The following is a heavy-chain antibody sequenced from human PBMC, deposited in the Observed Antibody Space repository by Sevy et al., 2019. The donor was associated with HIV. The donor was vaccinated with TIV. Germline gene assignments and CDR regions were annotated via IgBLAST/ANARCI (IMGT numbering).Heavy chain of an antibody. J-gene: IGHJ4*02. D-gene: IGHD3-22*01. V-gene: IGHV4-59*13. CDR1: GGSISSYY. CDR3: ARVNYYDSSGFDY. Sequence: SETLSLTCTVSGGSISSYYWSWIRQPPGKGLEWIGYIYYSGSTNYNPSLKSRVTISVDTSKNQFSLKLSSVTAADTAVYYCARVNYYDSSGFDYWGQRTLVTVSS. CDR2: IYYSGST.